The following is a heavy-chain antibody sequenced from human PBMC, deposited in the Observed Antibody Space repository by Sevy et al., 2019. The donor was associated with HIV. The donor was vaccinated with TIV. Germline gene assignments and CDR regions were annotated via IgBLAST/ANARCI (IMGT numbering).Heavy chain of an antibody. CDR3: ARGENDDEFFQY. J-gene: IGHJ1*01. CDR2: TSYDGSHK. D-gene: IGHD1-26*01. CDR1: GFIFSNFA. V-gene: IGHV3-30*04. Sequence: HLRSWVRLSCAVSGFIFSNFAMHWVRQAPGKGLEWVAVTSYDGSHKYYADSVKGRFTVSRDNSRNILSLEMNNLRRDDTAVYYCARGENDDEFFQYWGQGTLVTVSS.